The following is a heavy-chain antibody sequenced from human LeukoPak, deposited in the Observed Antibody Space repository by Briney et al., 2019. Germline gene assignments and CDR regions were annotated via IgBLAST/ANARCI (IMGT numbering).Heavy chain of an antibody. Sequence: PGASLRLSCAASGFTFSNYAMSWVRQAPGKGLEWVSAITGSGGNTYYADSVKGRFTISRDNSKNTVFLQMNSLRAEDTAVYYCAKWGDYDVLTGYCVSDYWGQGTLVTVSS. D-gene: IGHD3-9*01. CDR2: ITGSGGNT. V-gene: IGHV3-23*01. J-gene: IGHJ4*02. CDR1: GFTFSNYA. CDR3: AKWGDYDVLTGYCVSDY.